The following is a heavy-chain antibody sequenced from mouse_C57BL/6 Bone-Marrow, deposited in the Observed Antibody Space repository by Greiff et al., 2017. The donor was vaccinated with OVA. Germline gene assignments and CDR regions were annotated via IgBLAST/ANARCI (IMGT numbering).Heavy chain of an antibody. D-gene: IGHD3-1*01. Sequence: VQLQQSGAELVRPGASVKLSCTASGFNIKDDYMHWVKQRPEQGLEWIGWLDPENGDTEYASKFQGKATITADTSSNTAYLQLSSLTSEDTAVYYCTPSLIGDFDYWGQGTTLTVSS. CDR2: LDPENGDT. V-gene: IGHV14-4*01. J-gene: IGHJ2*01. CDR1: GFNIKDDY. CDR3: TPSLIGDFDY.